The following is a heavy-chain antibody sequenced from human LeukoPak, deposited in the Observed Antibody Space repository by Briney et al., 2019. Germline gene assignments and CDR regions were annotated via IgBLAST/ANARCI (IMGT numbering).Heavy chain of an antibody. Sequence: GGSLRLSCAASGFTFSSYAMSWVRQAPGKGLEWVSAISGSGDITYYADSMKGRFTISRDNSKNTLYLRINSLRAEDTAVYFCAKGTMLRGLIILNFYYYMDVWGKGTTVTVSS. CDR3: AKGTMLRGLIILNFYYYMDV. V-gene: IGHV3-23*01. J-gene: IGHJ6*03. CDR1: GFTFSSYA. CDR2: ISGSGDIT. D-gene: IGHD3-10*01.